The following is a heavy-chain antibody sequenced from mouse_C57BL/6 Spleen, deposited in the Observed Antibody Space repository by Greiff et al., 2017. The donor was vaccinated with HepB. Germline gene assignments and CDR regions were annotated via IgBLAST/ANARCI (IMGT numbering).Heavy chain of an antibody. D-gene: IGHD1-1*02. CDR1: GYTFTDYE. CDR3: TPLSLWSNWFAY. Sequence: QVQLKESGAELVRPGASVTLSCKASGYTFTDYEMHWVKQTPVHGLEWIGAIDPETGGTAYNQKFKGKAILTADKSSSTAYMELRSLTSEDSAVYYCTPLSLWSNWFAYWGQGTLVTVSA. J-gene: IGHJ3*01. CDR2: IDPETGGT. V-gene: IGHV1-15*01.